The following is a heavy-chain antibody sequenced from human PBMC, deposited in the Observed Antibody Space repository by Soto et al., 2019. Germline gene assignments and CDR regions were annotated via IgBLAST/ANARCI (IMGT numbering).Heavy chain of an antibody. CDR1: GFTFSSYA. J-gene: IGHJ4*02. D-gene: IGHD2-15*01. CDR2: ISGSGGST. Sequence: EVQLLESGGGLVQPGGSLRLSCAASGFTFSSYAMSWVRQAPGKGLEWVSAISGSGGSTYYADSVKGRFTISRDNSKNPLYLQMNSLRAEDTAVYYCAKEWGYCSGGSCYSGPDYWGQGTLVTVSS. CDR3: AKEWGYCSGGSCYSGPDY. V-gene: IGHV3-23*01.